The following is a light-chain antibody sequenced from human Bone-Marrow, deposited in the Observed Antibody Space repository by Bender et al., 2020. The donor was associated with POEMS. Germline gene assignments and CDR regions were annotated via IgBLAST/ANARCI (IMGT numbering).Light chain of an antibody. CDR3: CGWASRSSLV. Sequence: QSALTQPASVSGSPGQSITISCTGSSSDVGNYNYVSWYQQYPGKAPKLIIYEGNQRPSGVSDRFSGARSGRTAYLTISGLRAGDECDYYCCGWASRSSLVFGRGTNVPVL. J-gene: IGLJ2*01. CDR2: EGN. CDR1: SSDVGNYNY. V-gene: IGLV2-23*01.